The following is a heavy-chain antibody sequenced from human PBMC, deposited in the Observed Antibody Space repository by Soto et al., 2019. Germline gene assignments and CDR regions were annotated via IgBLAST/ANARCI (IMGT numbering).Heavy chain of an antibody. CDR2: VWYDGGNK. CDR3: VRAAGYSGYDYVYYYGMDV. CDR1: GFTFSSYG. V-gene: IGHV3-33*01. D-gene: IGHD5-12*01. Sequence: QVQLVESGGGVVQPGRSLRLSCAASGFTFSSYGMHWVRQAPGKGLEWAALVWYDGGNKYYVDSVKGRFTISRDNSKNTLYLEMNSLRDEYTAVYYCVRAAGYSGYDYVYYYGMDVWGQGTTVTVSS. J-gene: IGHJ6*02.